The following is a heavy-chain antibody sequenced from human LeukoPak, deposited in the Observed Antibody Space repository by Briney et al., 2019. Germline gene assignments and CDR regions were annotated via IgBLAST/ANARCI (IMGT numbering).Heavy chain of an antibody. J-gene: IGHJ4*02. CDR3: ARSFGESYFDY. CDR1: GGSITSGGYF. D-gene: IGHD3-10*01. Sequence: PSQTLSLTCTVSGGSITSGGYFWSWIRQHPGKGLEWIGYISYSGNTYYSPSLKSRLTISVDTSKNQFSLKLSSVTAADTAVYYCARSFGESYFDYWGQGILVTVSS. CDR2: ISYSGNT. V-gene: IGHV4-31*03.